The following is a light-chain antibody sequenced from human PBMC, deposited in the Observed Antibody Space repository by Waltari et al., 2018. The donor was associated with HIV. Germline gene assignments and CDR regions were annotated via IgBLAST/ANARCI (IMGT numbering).Light chain of an antibody. CDR2: NND. V-gene: IGLV1-44*01. Sequence: QSVLTQPPSASGTPGQRVTISCSGSSSNIGRNTVNWYQQFPGRAPKLLIYNNDQRPPGCPDLFSGSKSGTSASLAIGGLQSDDEADYYCAAWDDSLTVSYVFGPGTKVTVL. CDR3: AAWDDSLTVSYV. CDR1: SSNIGRNT. J-gene: IGLJ1*01.